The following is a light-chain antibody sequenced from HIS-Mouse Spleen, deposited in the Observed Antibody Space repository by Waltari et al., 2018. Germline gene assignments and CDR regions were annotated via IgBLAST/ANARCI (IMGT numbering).Light chain of an antibody. V-gene: IGLV3-10*01. J-gene: IGLJ2*01. CDR3: YSTDSSGNHRV. Sequence: SYELTQPPSVSVSPGQTARNTCSGDALPKKYAYWYQQKSGPPPVLLIYEDSKRPSGIPERFSGSSSGTMATLTISGAQVEDEADYYCYSTDSSGNHRVFGGGTKLTVL. CDR2: EDS. CDR1: ALPKKY.